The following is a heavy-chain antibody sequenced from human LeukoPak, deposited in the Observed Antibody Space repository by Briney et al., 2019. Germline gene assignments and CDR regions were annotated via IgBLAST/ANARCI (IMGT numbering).Heavy chain of an antibody. J-gene: IGHJ4*02. D-gene: IGHD2-2*02. CDR1: GFTFSSNG. V-gene: IGHV3-30*02. CDR3: ARSTAIEYFDY. CDR2: IRYDEGNE. Sequence: GGSLRLSCTTSGFTFSSNGMHWVRQAPGKGLEWVAFIRYDEGNEYYADSVKGRFTISRDNAKNSLYLQMNSLRAEDTAVYYCARSTAIEYFDYWGQGTLVTVSS.